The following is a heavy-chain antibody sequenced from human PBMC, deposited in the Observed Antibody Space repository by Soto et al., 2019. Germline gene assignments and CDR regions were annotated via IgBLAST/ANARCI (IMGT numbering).Heavy chain of an antibody. CDR2: ISSSGSTI. CDR1: GFTFSDYY. CDR3: APSRKYYDFWSGPPNWFDP. J-gene: IGHJ5*02. Sequence: GALRLSCAASGFTFSDYYMSWIRQAPGKGLEWVSYISSSGSTIYYADSVKGRFTISRDNAKNSLYLQMNSLRAEDTAVYYCAPSRKYYDFWSGPPNWFDPWGQGTLVTVSS. V-gene: IGHV3-11*01. D-gene: IGHD3-3*01.